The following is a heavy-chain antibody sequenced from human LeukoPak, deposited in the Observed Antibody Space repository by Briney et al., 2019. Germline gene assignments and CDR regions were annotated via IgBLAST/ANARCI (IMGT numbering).Heavy chain of an antibody. D-gene: IGHD2-2*01. J-gene: IGHJ4*02. Sequence: GFLRLSCADSRFTLSSYAMHWVRQAPGKGRECVSVISYDGSNKYYADSVKGRFTTSRETSTKTLSLQMNTLRDQNTQLYNCSRDRAGVPAATLDYWGQGTLVTVSS. CDR3: SRDRAGVPAATLDY. CDR2: ISYDGSNK. CDR1: RFTLSSYA. V-gene: IGHV3-30*04.